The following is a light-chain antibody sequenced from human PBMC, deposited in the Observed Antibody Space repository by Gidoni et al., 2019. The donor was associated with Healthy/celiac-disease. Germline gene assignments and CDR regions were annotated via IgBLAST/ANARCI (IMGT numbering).Light chain of an antibody. CDR3: QQYDSSPWT. CDR1: QSVSSSY. Sequence: EITLTQSPGTLSLSPGERATLSCRASQSVSSSYLPWLQQKPHQPPRLLIYGASSRAAGSADRFSGSRCRADFTLTISRLEHEDVAVYYCQQYDSSPWTFGQGTKVEIK. J-gene: IGKJ1*01. CDR2: GAS. V-gene: IGKV3-20*01.